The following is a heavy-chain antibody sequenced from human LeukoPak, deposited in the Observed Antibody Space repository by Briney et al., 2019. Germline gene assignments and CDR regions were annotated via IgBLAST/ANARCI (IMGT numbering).Heavy chain of an antibody. Sequence: ASVKVSCKASGYIFTTYYMHWLRQAPGQGPEWMGIINPRGGSTDYAQKFQGRVTMTSDTSTSTDYMELKGLRSEDTAVYFCARVGTTGATADNWGQGTLVTVSS. J-gene: IGHJ4*02. CDR1: GYIFTTYY. V-gene: IGHV1-46*01. D-gene: IGHD4-11*01. CDR3: ARVGTTGATADN. CDR2: INPRGGST.